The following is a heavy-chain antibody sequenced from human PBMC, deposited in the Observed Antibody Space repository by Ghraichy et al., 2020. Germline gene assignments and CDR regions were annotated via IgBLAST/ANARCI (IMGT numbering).Heavy chain of an antibody. D-gene: IGHD6-19*01. Sequence: SETLSLTCNVSGGSISRSSYYWGWIRQPPGKGLEWIGSIYYSGSTYYNPSLKSRVTISVDTSKNQFSLKLSSVTAADTAVYYCATQTTYSSGWWFDYWGQGTLVTVSS. J-gene: IGHJ4*02. CDR2: IYYSGST. V-gene: IGHV4-39*01. CDR1: GGSISRSSYY. CDR3: ATQTTYSSGWWFDY.